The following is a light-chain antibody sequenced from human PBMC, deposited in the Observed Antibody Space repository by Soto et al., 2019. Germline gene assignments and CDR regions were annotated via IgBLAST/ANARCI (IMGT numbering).Light chain of an antibody. Sequence: EIVLTQSPGTLSLSPGERATLSCRASQSVSSSFLAWYQQKPGQAPRLLIYGASSRATGIPDRFSGSGSGTDSTLTISRLEPEDVAVYYCQQYDSSPLTFGGGTKVEI. CDR1: QSVSSSF. J-gene: IGKJ4*01. V-gene: IGKV3-20*01. CDR2: GAS. CDR3: QQYDSSPLT.